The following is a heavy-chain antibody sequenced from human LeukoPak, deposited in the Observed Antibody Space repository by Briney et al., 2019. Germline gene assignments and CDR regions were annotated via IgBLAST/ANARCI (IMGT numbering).Heavy chain of an antibody. J-gene: IGHJ4*02. Sequence: PSETLSLTCAVYGGSFSGYYWSWIRQPPGKGLEWIGEIYHSGSTNYNPSLKSRVTISVDKSKNQFSLKLSSVTAADTAVYYCARDCTNGVCRSFDYWGQGTLVTVSS. D-gene: IGHD2-8*01. CDR1: GGSFSGYY. V-gene: IGHV4-34*01. CDR3: ARDCTNGVCRSFDY. CDR2: IYHSGST.